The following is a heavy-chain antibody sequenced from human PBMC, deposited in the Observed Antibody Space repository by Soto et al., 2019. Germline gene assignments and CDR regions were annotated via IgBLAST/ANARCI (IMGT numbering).Heavy chain of an antibody. CDR3: ARDPNGDYVGAFDS. D-gene: IGHD4-17*01. CDR2: ITGSGSGT. J-gene: IGHJ4*02. Sequence: EVQLLESGGGLVQPGGSLRLSCAASGFTFSNYALTWVRQAPGKGLEYVSSITGSGSGTFYADSVKGRFTISRDNSKTTLYLQLTRLRAEDTATSFCARDPNGDYVGAFDSWGQGPLVTVSS. V-gene: IGHV3-23*01. CDR1: GFTFSNYA.